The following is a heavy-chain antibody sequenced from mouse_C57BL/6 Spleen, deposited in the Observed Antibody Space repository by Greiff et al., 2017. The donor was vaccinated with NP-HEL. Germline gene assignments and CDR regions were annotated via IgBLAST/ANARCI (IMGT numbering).Heavy chain of an antibody. D-gene: IGHD1-1*01. CDR2: ISSGGSYT. CDR1: GFTFSSYG. J-gene: IGHJ1*03. CDR3: ARQLLRDWYFDV. Sequence: EVMLVESGGDLVKPGGSLKLSCAASGFTFSSYGMSWVRQTPDKRLEWVATISSGGSYTYYPDSVKGRFTISRDNAKNTLYLQMSSLKSEDTAMYYCARQLLRDWYFDVWGTGTTVTVSS. V-gene: IGHV5-6*01.